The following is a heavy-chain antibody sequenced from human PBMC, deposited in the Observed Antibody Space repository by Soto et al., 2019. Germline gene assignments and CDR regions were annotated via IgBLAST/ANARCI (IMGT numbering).Heavy chain of an antibody. J-gene: IGHJ4*02. CDR3: ATGVIWIGYFTVDS. CDR2: FIPVYRTL. CDR1: GGSFGNSA. D-gene: IGHD3-3*01. Sequence: QVLLVQSGAEVKKPGSSVKISCKASGGSFGNSAINWVRQTPGQGLEWLGGFIPVYRTLNYAQKFQGSVTMTADESTGTAYMTLNSLASNDTAVYYCATGVIWIGYFTVDSWGQGTRVTVSS. V-gene: IGHV1-69*01.